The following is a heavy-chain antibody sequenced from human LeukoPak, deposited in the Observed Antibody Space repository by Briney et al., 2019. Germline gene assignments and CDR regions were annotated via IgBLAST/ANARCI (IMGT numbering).Heavy chain of an antibody. CDR3: ARVDGGYAVHYYYGMDV. J-gene: IGHJ6*04. CDR2: INAGNGNT. Sequence: GASVKVSCKASGYTFTSYGVHWVRQAPGQRLEWMGWINAGNGNTKYSQKFQGRVTITRDTSASTAYIELSSLRSEDTAVYYCARVDGGYAVHYYYGMDVWGKGTTVTVSS. CDR1: GYTFTSYG. V-gene: IGHV1-3*01. D-gene: IGHD5-12*01.